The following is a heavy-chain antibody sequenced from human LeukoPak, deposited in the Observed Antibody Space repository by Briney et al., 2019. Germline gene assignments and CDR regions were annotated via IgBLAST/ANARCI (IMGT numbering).Heavy chain of an antibody. V-gene: IGHV4-39*01. CDR3: ARHRGYYGSGSKVDY. CDR2: IYYSGST. J-gene: IGHJ4*02. Sequence: PSETLSLTCSVSGGSISSSNHYWGWIRQPPGKGLEWIGSIYYSGSTYYNPSLQSRVTISVDPSKNQFSLTLSSVPAADTAVYYCARHRGYYGSGSKVDYWGQGNLVTVSS. CDR1: GGSISSSNHY. D-gene: IGHD3-10*01.